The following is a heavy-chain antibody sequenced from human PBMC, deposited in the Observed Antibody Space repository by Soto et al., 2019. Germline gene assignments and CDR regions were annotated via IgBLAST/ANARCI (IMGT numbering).Heavy chain of an antibody. CDR1: GFTFSSYA. V-gene: IGHV3-23*01. Sequence: EVQLLESGGGLVQPGGSLRLSCAASGFTFSSYAMSWVRQAPGKGLEWVSAISGSGGSTYYADSVKGRFTISRDNSKNTLYLQMNSLRAEDTAVYYCARGGYCSGGSCYLVVGFAFDIWGQGTMVTVSS. J-gene: IGHJ3*02. D-gene: IGHD2-15*01. CDR2: ISGSGGST. CDR3: ARGGYCSGGSCYLVVGFAFDI.